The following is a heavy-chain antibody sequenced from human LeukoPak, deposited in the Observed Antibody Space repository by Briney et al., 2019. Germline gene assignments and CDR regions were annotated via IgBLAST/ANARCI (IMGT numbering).Heavy chain of an antibody. D-gene: IGHD3-22*01. CDR1: GGTFSSYA. J-gene: IGHJ6*02. CDR2: IIPIFGTA. CDR3: ARDYYYDSSGYSHYYYYYGMDV. V-gene: IGHV1-69*01. Sequence: GSSVKVSCKASGGTFSSYAISWVRQAPGQGLEWMGGIIPIFGTANYAQKFQGRVTITADESTSTAYMELSSLRSEDTAVYYCARDYYYDSSGYSHYYYYYGMDVWGQGTTVTVSS.